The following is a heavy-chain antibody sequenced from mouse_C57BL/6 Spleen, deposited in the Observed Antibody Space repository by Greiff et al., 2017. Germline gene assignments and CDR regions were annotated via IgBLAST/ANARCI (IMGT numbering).Heavy chain of an antibody. CDR1: GYTFTDYY. CDR3: ARRPGRGYFDY. CDR2: INPNNGGT. V-gene: IGHV1-26*01. Sequence: EVQLQQSGPELVKPGASVKISCKASGYTFTDYYMNWVKQSHGKSLEWIGDINPNNGGTSYNQKFKGKATLTVDKPYSTAYMELRSLTSEDSAVYYCARRPGRGYFDYWGQGTTLTVSS. J-gene: IGHJ2*01. D-gene: IGHD3-3*01.